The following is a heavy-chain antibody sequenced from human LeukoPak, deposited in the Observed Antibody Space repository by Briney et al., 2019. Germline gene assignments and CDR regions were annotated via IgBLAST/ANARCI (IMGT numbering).Heavy chain of an antibody. J-gene: IGHJ6*03. CDR3: ARSDCSSTSCFPYYYYYMDV. V-gene: IGHV1-69*13. D-gene: IGHD2-2*01. Sequence: ASVKVSCKASGGTFSSYAISWVRQAPGQGLEWMGGIIPIFGTANYAQKFQGRVTITADESTSTAYMELSSLRSEDTAVYYCARSDCSSTSCFPYYYYYMDVWGKGTTVTVSS. CDR1: GGTFSSYA. CDR2: IIPIFGTA.